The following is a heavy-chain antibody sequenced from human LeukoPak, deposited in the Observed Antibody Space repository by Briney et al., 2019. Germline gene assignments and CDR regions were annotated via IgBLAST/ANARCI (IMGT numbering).Heavy chain of an antibody. Sequence: PSATLSLTCAVSDGSIKDYYWSWIRQPPGKGLEWIGYIYFHGTTTYNPSLRGRGTISLDTSNNHFSLILTSVTPSDTAAYYCARAKDSRSRIFDSRGKGTLVTVSS. CDR3: ARAKDSRSRIFDS. J-gene: IGHJ4*02. CDR2: IYFHGTT. D-gene: IGHD3-16*02. V-gene: IGHV4-59*01. CDR1: DGSIKDYY.